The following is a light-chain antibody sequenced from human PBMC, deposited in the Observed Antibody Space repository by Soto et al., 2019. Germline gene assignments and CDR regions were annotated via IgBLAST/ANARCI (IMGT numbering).Light chain of an antibody. Sequence: EIVLTQSPGTLSLSPGERPTLSCRASQSVSSSYLAWYQQKPGQAPRLLIYGASSRATGIPDRFSGGGSGTDFTLTISRLEPEDFAVYYCQQYGSSPPLTFGQGTKVDI. CDR3: QQYGSSPPLT. J-gene: IGKJ1*01. CDR2: GAS. V-gene: IGKV3-20*01. CDR1: QSVSSSY.